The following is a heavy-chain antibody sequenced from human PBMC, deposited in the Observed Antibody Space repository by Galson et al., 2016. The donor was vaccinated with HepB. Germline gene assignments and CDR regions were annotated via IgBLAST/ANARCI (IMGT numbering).Heavy chain of an antibody. V-gene: IGHV3-20*04. Sequence: SLRLSCAASGFTFDDYGLSWVRQAPGKGLERVSGINWNGGITGHADSVKGRFTISRDNAKKSLYLQMDSLRAEDTALYYCARVGMFGDLYYYYYGMDVWGQGTPVTVSS. J-gene: IGHJ6*02. CDR1: GFTFDDYG. D-gene: IGHD3-10*02. CDR3: ARVGMFGDLYYYYYGMDV. CDR2: INWNGGIT.